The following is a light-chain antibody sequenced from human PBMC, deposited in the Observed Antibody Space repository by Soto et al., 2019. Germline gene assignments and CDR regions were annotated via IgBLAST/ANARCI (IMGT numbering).Light chain of an antibody. Sequence: DIQMTQSPSILSASVGDRVTITCRASQSIRSWLAWYQQKPGKAPKLLIYDAYSLESGVPSRFGGRRSGTEFTLTIAGLPPEDFETYYGQQYESYSPLTFGGGTKVEIK. V-gene: IGKV1-5*01. J-gene: IGKJ4*01. CDR3: QQYESYSPLT. CDR1: QSIRSW. CDR2: DAY.